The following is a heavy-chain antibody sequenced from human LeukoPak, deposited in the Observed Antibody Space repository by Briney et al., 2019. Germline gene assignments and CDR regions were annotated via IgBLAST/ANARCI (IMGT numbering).Heavy chain of an antibody. CDR1: GGSISPYY. J-gene: IGHJ4*02. V-gene: IGHV4-59*07. Sequence: SDTLSLTCSVSGGSISPYYWSWIRQPPGKELQWIGYVHYTGTTKYNPSLKSRVTLSLDTSLNQLSLKMTSVSAADTAVYYCTRMLDSGCSDYWGQGTLVTVSS. CDR2: VHYTGTT. D-gene: IGHD6-19*01. CDR3: TRMLDSGCSDY.